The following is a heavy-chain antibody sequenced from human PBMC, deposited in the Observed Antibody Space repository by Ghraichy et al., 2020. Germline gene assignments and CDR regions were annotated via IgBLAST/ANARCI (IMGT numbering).Heavy chain of an antibody. J-gene: IGHJ6*02. CDR2: ISWNSGSI. D-gene: IGHD2-2*01. CDR3: AKDILGCSSTSCYASAGYYGMDV. V-gene: IGHV3-9*01. CDR1: GFTFDDYA. Sequence: SLRLSCAASGFTFDDYAMHWVRQAPGKGLEWVSGISWNSGSIGYADSVKGRFTISRDNAKNSLYLQMNSLRAEDTALYYCAKDILGCSSTSCYASAGYYGMDVWGQGTTVTVSS.